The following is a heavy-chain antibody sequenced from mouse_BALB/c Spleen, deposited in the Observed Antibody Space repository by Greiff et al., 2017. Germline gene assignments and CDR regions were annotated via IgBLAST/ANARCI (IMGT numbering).Heavy chain of an antibody. V-gene: IGHV5-6*03. Sequence: EVMLVESGGGLVQPGGSRKLSCAASGFTFSSYAMSWVRQTPEKRLEWVATISDGGSYTYYPDSVKGRFTISRDNAKNNLYLQMSSLKSEDTAMYYCARAYGPDFDYWGQGTTLTVSS. CDR2: ISDGGSYT. D-gene: IGHD2-10*02. J-gene: IGHJ2*01. CDR3: ARAYGPDFDY. CDR1: GFTFSSYA.